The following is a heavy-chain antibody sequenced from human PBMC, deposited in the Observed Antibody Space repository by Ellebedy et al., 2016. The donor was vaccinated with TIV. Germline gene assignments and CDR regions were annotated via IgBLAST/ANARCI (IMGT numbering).Heavy chain of an antibody. D-gene: IGHD2-2*02. J-gene: IGHJ3*02. CDR1: GFTFSSYA. CDR3: AKDRSGLYPSASFDI. CDR2: ISGSGDIT. Sequence: PGGSLRLSCAASGFTFSSYAMNWVRQAPGKGLEWDSAISGSGDITSYADSVKVHFTISRDNSKNTVYLQMNSLRVDDTAVYYCAKDRSGLYPSASFDIWGQGTMFTVSS. V-gene: IGHV3-23*01.